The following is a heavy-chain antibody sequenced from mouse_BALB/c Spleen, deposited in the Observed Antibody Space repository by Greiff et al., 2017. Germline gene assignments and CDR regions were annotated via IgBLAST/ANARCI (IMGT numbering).Heavy chain of an antibody. CDR3: ARALYSRYDGAFDY. J-gene: IGHJ2*01. CDR2: INPSNGRT. D-gene: IGHD2-14*01. CDR1: GYTFTSYW. Sequence: VQLQQPGAELVKPGASVKLSCKASGYTFTSYWMHWVKQRPGQGLEWIGEINPSNGRTNYNEKFKSKATLTVDKSSSTAYMQLSSLTSEDSAVYYCARALYSRYDGAFDYWGQGTTLTVSS. V-gene: IGHV1S81*02.